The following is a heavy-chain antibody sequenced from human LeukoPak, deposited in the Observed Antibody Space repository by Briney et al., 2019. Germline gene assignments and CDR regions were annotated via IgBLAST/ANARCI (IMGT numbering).Heavy chain of an antibody. Sequence: SETLSLTCTVSGYSISSGYYWGWIRQPPGKGLEWFGSIFHIGSTYYNPSLKSRVTISVDTTKNQFSLKLSSVTAADTAVYYCARVGDYYDKSGPSYWGQGTLVTVSS. J-gene: IGHJ4*02. D-gene: IGHD3-22*01. CDR2: IFHIGST. CDR3: ARVGDYYDKSGPSY. CDR1: GYSISSGYY. V-gene: IGHV4-38-2*02.